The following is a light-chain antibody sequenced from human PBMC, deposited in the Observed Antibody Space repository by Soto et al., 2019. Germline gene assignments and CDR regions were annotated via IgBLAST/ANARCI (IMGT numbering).Light chain of an antibody. CDR1: SSDVGSYNL. CDR3: CSYAGSSTYV. J-gene: IGLJ1*01. CDR2: EVT. Sequence: QSVLTQPASVSGSPGQSITISCTGTSSDVGSYNLVSWYQQHPGKAPKLMIYEVTKRPSGVFNRSSGSKSGNTASLTISGLQAEDEADYYCCSYAGSSTYVFGTGTK. V-gene: IGLV2-23*02.